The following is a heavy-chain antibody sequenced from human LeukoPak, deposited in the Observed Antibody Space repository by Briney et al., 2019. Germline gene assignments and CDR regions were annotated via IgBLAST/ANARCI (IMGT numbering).Heavy chain of an antibody. CDR3: AREGTRGYHDFDY. D-gene: IGHD5-12*01. CDR2: ISYDGSNK. Sequence: PGRSLRLSCATSGFTFSSYAMHWVRQAPGKGLEWVAVISYDGSNKYYADSVKGRFTISRDNSKNTLYLQMNSLRAEDTAVYYCAREGTRGYHDFDYWGQGTLVTVSS. V-gene: IGHV3-30*04. CDR1: GFTFSSYA. J-gene: IGHJ4*02.